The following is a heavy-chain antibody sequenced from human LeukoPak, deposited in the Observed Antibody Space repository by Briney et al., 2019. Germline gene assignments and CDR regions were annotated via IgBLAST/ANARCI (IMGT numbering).Heavy chain of an antibody. CDR2: ISSRSDSV. J-gene: IGHJ4*02. Sequence: PGGSLRLSCAASGFTFSSYGMNWVRQARGKRLEWVSYISSRSDSVYYADSVKGRFTISTDNAEDSLYLQMNSLRDEDTAVYYCARAMRSGYDYWGQGTLVTVSS. CDR3: ARAMRSGYDY. CDR1: GFTFSSYG. V-gene: IGHV3-48*02. D-gene: IGHD5-12*01.